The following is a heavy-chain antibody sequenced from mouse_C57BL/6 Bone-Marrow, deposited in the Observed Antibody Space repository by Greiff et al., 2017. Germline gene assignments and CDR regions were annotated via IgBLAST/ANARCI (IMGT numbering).Heavy chain of an antibody. CDR1: GYAFSSYW. CDR3: ARSAITTVVATDAMDY. Sequence: LVESGAELVKPGASVKISCKASGYAFSSYWMNWVKQRPGKGLEWIGQIYPGDGDTNYNGKFKGKATLTADKSSSTAYMPRSSLTSEDSAVYFCARSAITTVVATDAMDYWGQGTSVTVSS. V-gene: IGHV1-80*01. CDR2: IYPGDGDT. J-gene: IGHJ4*01. D-gene: IGHD1-1*01.